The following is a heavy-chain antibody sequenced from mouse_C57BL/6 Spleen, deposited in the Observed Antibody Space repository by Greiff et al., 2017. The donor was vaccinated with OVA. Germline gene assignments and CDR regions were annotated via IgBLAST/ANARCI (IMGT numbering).Heavy chain of an antibody. CDR2: ILPGSGST. CDR1: GYTFTGYW. V-gene: IGHV1-9*01. J-gene: IGHJ2*01. Sequence: VQLQQSGAELMKPGASVKLSCKATGYTFTGYWIEWVKQRPGHGLEWIGEILPGSGSTNYTEKFKGKATFTADTSSNTAYMQLSSLTTEDSAIYYCARTYYYYGSSYSDYWGQGTTLTVSS. D-gene: IGHD1-1*01. CDR3: ARTYYYYGSSYSDY.